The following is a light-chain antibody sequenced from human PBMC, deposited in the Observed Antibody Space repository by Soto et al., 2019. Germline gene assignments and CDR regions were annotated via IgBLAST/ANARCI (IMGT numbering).Light chain of an antibody. Sequence: QSALTQPPSASGSPGQSVTISCTGTSSDVGGYNYVAWYQQYPGKVPKLMVYEVNKRPSGVPDRFSGSKSGNTASLTVSGLQAEDEADYYCQSYDSSLSGWVFGGGTKLTVL. CDR3: QSYDSSLSGWV. CDR2: EVN. J-gene: IGLJ3*02. V-gene: IGLV2-8*01. CDR1: SSDVGGYNY.